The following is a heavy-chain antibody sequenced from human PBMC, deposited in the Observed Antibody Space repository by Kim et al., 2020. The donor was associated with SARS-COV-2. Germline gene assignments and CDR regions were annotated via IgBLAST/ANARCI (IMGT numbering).Heavy chain of an antibody. CDR2: T. CDR3: ARSTYYYGSGLDY. J-gene: IGHJ4*02. V-gene: IGHV4-34*01. D-gene: IGHD3-10*01. Sequence: TNDNPSLKSRVTISVDTSKNQFSLKLSSVTAADTAVYYCARSTYYYGSGLDYWGQGTLVTVSS.